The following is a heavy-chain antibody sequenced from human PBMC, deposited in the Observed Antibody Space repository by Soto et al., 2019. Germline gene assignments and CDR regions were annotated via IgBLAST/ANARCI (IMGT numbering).Heavy chain of an antibody. CDR2: IYHSGST. V-gene: IGHV4-30-2*06. Sequence: QLQLQESGSGLVKPSETLSLTCAVSGGSISSGGYSWSWIRQSPGKGLEWIGYIYHSGSTYYKPSLKSRVTISLDRSKDQFSLKLTSVTAADTAVYYCAQGSTVTHYFDYWGQGTLVTVSS. D-gene: IGHD4-17*01. CDR3: AQGSTVTHYFDY. J-gene: IGHJ4*02. CDR1: GGSISSGGYS.